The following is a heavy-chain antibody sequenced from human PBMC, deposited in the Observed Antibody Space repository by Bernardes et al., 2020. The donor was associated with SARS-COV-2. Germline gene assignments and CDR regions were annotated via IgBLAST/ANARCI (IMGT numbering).Heavy chain of an antibody. CDR2: TYYRSKWYK. CDR3: ERVGSGGALDY. V-gene: IGHV6-1*01. CDR1: GDSVSSNSAA. J-gene: IGHJ4*02. D-gene: IGHD3-16*01. Sequence: SQTLSLTCAISGDSVSSNSAAWHWFRQSPSRGLEWLGRTYYRSKWYKNSAISVQSRITINPDTSKNQFSLQLNSVTPEDTAVYYCERVGSGGALDYWGQGTVVTVSS.